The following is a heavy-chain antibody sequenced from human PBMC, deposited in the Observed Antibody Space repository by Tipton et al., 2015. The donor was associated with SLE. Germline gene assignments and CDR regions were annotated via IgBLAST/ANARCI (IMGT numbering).Heavy chain of an antibody. J-gene: IGHJ3*02. V-gene: IGHV4-59*11. CDR1: GGSITSHY. D-gene: IGHD3-3*01. CDR3: ARVRYYDFWTGLDAFDI. CDR2: IFYNGNT. Sequence: LRLSCTVSGGSITSHYWSWIRQPPGKGLEWIGYIFYNGNTNYNPSLKSRVSASLDTSKNQFSLKLNSVTAADTAVYYCARVRYYDFWTGLDAFDIWGQGTMVTVSS.